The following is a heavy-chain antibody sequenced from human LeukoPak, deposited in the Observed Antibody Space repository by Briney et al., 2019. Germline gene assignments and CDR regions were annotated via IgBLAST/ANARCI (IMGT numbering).Heavy chain of an antibody. CDR3: ARHENRKSGFDY. D-gene: IGHD6-25*01. V-gene: IGHV4-34*01. CDR1: GGSLSGYY. Sequence: SETLSLTCAVSGGSLSGYYWTWIRQPPGKGLEWIGEINHSGSTNYNPSLKSRVTISVDTSKNQFSLKLSSVTAADTAVYYCARHENRKSGFDYWGQGTLVTVSS. J-gene: IGHJ4*02. CDR2: INHSGST.